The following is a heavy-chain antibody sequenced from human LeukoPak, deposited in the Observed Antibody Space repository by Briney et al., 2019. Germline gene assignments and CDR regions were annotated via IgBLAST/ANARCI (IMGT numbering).Heavy chain of an antibody. J-gene: IGHJ4*02. V-gene: IGHV3-9*01. CDR1: GFTFDDYA. CDR3: AKDPTYGIWSGSPLDY. D-gene: IGHD3-3*01. Sequence: PGGSLRLSCAASGFTFDDYAMHWVRQAPGKGLEWVSGISRNSGSIGYADSVKGRFTISRDNAKNSLYLQMNSLRAEDTALYYCAKDPTYGIWSGSPLDYWGQGTLVTVSS. CDR2: ISRNSGSI.